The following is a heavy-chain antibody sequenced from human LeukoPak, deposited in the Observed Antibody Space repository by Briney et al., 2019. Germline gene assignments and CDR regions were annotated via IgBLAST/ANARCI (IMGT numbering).Heavy chain of an antibody. J-gene: IGHJ4*02. CDR3: ARGQRSPIFGVVIGELDHR. D-gene: IGHD3-3*01. V-gene: IGHV4-39*01. Sequence: SETLSLTCTVSGGSISSSSYYWGWIRQPPGKGLEWIGKIYYSGSTYYNSSLKSRVTISVDTSKNQFSLKLSSVTAADTAVYYCARGQRSPIFGVVIGELDHRWGQGTLVTVSS. CDR1: GGSISSSSYY. CDR2: IYYSGST.